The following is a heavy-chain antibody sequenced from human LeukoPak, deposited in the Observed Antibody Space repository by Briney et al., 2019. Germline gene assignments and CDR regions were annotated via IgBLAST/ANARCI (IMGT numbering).Heavy chain of an antibody. D-gene: IGHD3-22*01. V-gene: IGHV3-23*01. CDR3: ARARLGTMIVWEDAFDI. CDR2: ISGSGGST. CDR1: GFTFSSYA. Sequence: GGSLRLSCAASGFTFSSYAMSWVRQAPGKGLEWVSAISGSGGSTYYADSVKGRFTISRDNSKNTLYLQMNSLRAEDTAVYYCARARLGTMIVWEDAFDIWGQGTMVTVSS. J-gene: IGHJ3*02.